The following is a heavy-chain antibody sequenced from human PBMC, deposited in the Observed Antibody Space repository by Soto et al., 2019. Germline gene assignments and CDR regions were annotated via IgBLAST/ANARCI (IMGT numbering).Heavy chain of an antibody. J-gene: IGHJ6*01. Sequence: QVQLVQSGAEVKKPGASVKVSCKASGYTFTRSGISWARQAPGQGPEWMGWISSYNGDTNYAQTFQGRVTLTTDTSTSTAYMELRSLRSYDTAVYYCAREGVAPYYCHGMDIWGQGDPVTVSS. CDR2: ISSYNGDT. CDR3: AREGVAPYYCHGMDI. V-gene: IGHV1-18*01. CDR1: GYTFTRSG. D-gene: IGHD5-12*01.